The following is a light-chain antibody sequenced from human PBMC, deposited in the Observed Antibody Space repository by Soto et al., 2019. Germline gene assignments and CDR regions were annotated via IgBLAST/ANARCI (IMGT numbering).Light chain of an antibody. J-gene: IGKJ5*01. V-gene: IGKV3-11*01. CDR1: QSVAGS. CDR3: QQRSNRIT. Sequence: EFVLTHSPATLSLSPGERAILSCSSSQSVAGSLAWYQQKPGQAPRLLIYDISTRAAAIPARFSGSGSGTDFTLTVSSLEPEDFALYYCQQRSNRITFGQGTRLEIK. CDR2: DIS.